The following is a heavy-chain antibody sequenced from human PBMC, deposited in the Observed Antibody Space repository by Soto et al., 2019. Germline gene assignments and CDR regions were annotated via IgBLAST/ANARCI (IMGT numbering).Heavy chain of an antibody. D-gene: IGHD6-19*01. CDR1: GFTFSSCS. CDR3: ARVPYGSGSAGYFDL. V-gene: IGHV3-21*02. J-gene: IGHJ2*01. CDR2: ISGDSNYI. Sequence: EVQLVESGGGLVKPGESLRLSCAASGFTFSSCSMNWVRQAPGKGLEWVSSISGDSNYIYDADSMKGRFTISRDNAKNSLYLHINSLRAEDTAVYYCARVPYGSGSAGYFDLWGRGTLVTVSS.